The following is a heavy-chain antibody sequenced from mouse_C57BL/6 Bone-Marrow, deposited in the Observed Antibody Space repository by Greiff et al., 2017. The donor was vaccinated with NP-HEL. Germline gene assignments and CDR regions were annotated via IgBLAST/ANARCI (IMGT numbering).Heavy chain of an antibody. J-gene: IGHJ1*03. Sequence: EVKLMESGAELVRPGASVKLSCTASGFNIKDDYMHWVKQRPEQGLEWIGWIDPENGDTEYASKFQGKATITADTSSNTAYLQLSSLTSEDTAVYYCTTPTVVATSYWYFDVWGTGTTVTVSS. D-gene: IGHD1-1*01. CDR2: IDPENGDT. CDR1: GFNIKDDY. CDR3: TTPTVVATSYWYFDV. V-gene: IGHV14-4*01.